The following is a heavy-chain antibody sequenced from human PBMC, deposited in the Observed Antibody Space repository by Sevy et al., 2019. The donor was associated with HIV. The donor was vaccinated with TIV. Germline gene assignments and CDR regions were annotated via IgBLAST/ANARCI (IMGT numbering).Heavy chain of an antibody. D-gene: IGHD2-21*01. J-gene: IGHJ5*02. V-gene: IGHV4-34*01. CDR3: ARDSPSGFNWFDP. CDR2: INHSGST. Sequence: SETLSLTCAVYGGSFSGYYWSWIRQSPGKGLEWIGEINHSGSTNYNPSLKNRVTISVDTCKNQFSLKMNSVTAADTAVYYCARDSPSGFNWFDPWGQGTLVTVSS. CDR1: GGSFSGYY.